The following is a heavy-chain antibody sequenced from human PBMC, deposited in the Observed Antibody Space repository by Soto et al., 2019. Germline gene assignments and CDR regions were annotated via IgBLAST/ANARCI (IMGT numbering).Heavy chain of an antibody. Sequence: SETLSLTCTVSGGSVVSGSYYWSWILQPPGNGLEWIGYIYYSGSTNYNPSLKSRVTISVDTSKNQFSLKLSSVTAADTAVYYCARDPKLPYPNDYSTLYGMDVWGQGNTVTVSS. CDR3: ARDPKLPYPNDYSTLYGMDV. CDR2: IYYSGST. CDR1: GGSVVSGSYY. J-gene: IGHJ6*02. D-gene: IGHD4-4*01. V-gene: IGHV4-61*01.